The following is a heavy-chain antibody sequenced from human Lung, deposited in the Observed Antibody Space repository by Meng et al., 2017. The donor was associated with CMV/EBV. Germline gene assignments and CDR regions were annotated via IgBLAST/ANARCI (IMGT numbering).Heavy chain of an antibody. Sequence: SXAASGFTFSGYAMTWVRQAPGKGLEWVAAINNNGDNTYYADSVKGRFTISRDNSKNNLYLQMNSLRSEDTAKYYCAKEIICTGGSCYSSGFRFYYGLDVXGQGXTVTVSS. CDR3: AKEIICTGGSCYSSGFRFYYGLDV. J-gene: IGHJ6*02. V-gene: IGHV3-23*01. D-gene: IGHD2-15*01. CDR2: INNNGDNT. CDR1: GFTFSGYA.